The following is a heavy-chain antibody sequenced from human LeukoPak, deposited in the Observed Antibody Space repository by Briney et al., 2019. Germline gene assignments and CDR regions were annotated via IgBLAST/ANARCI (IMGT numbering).Heavy chain of an antibody. CDR1: GFSLSDFY. J-gene: IGHJ4*02. CDR2: MSSSGDTI. V-gene: IGHV3-11*01. Sequence: KPGGSLRLSCAASGFSLSDFYMSWIRQGPGKGLEWVSYMSSSGDTIQYADSVKGRFTISRDNAKNSLYLHMNSLRADDTAVYYCARGSQQPYYWGQGTLVTVSS. CDR3: ARGSQQPYY. D-gene: IGHD6-13*01.